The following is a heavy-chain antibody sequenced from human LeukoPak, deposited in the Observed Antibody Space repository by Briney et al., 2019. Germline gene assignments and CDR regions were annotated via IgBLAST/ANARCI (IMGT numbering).Heavy chain of an antibody. CDR2: ISDPHSGSET. J-gene: IGHJ3*02. CDR3: ARVVVVLGVSDAFDT. D-gene: IGHD2-21*01. V-gene: IGHV3-23*01. CDR1: GFTFSSYT. Sequence: AGGSLRLSCAASGFTFSSYTMNWVRQALGQGLEWVSTISDPHSGSETHYADSVKGRFTISRDDSQNTLYLQMDSLRAEDTAVYYCARVVVVLGVSDAFDTWGQGTMVTVS.